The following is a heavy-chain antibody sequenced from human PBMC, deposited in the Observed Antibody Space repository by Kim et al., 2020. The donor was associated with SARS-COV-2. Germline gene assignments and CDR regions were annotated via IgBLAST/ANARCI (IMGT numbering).Heavy chain of an antibody. V-gene: IGHV4-4*02. CDR3: ARRYYYDSSGYHAFDI. J-gene: IGHJ3*02. D-gene: IGHD3-22*01. Sequence: SLKRRVTISVDKAKNQFSRKLSSVTAADTAVYYCARRYYYDSSGYHAFDIWGQGTMVTVSS.